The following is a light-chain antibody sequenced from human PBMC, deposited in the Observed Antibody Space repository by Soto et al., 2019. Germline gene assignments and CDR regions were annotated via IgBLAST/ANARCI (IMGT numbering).Light chain of an antibody. V-gene: IGKV1-5*01. CDR2: DAS. Sequence: DVQMTQSPSTLSASVGDRVTITCRASQSISSWLAWYKQKPGRAPNLRIYDASTLQSGVSSRFSGSGSGTEFTLTINRLQPDDFATYYCQQYKSYSQFTFGQGTKLEIK. CDR1: QSISSW. J-gene: IGKJ2*01. CDR3: QQYKSYSQFT.